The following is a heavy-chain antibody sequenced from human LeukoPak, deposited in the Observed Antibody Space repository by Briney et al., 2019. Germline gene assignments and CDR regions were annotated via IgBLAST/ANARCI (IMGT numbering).Heavy chain of an antibody. D-gene: IGHD3-22*01. Sequence: SETLSLTCTVSGGSISSGSYYWSWIRQPAGKGLEWIGRIYTSGSTNYNPSLKSRVTISVDTSKNQFYLKLSSVTAADTAVYYCARLYDSSGPYYYYYMDVWGKGTTVTVSS. CDR2: IYTSGST. V-gene: IGHV4-61*02. J-gene: IGHJ6*03. CDR1: GGSISSGSYY. CDR3: ARLYDSSGPYYYYYMDV.